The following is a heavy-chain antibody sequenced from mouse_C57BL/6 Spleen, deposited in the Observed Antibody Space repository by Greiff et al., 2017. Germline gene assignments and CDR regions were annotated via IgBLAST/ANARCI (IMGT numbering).Heavy chain of an antibody. CDR2: IYPRDGST. CDR3: ARWCDDYDGAMDY. Sequence: QVQLQQSDAGLVQPGASVKISCTASGYTFTDHPIHWMKQRPEQGLEWFGYIYPRDGSTKYNEKFKGKATLTADKSSSTAYMQLNSLTSEDSAVYYCARWCDDYDGAMDYWGQGTSVTVSS. J-gene: IGHJ4*01. D-gene: IGHD2-4*01. V-gene: IGHV1-78*01. CDR1: GYTFTDHP.